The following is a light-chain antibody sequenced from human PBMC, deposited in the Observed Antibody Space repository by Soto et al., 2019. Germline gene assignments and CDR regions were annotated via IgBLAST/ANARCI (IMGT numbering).Light chain of an antibody. Sequence: DIQMTQSPSTLSASVGDRVTITCRASQSISSWLAWYQQKPGKAPNLLIYDASSLESGVPSRFSGSGSGTEFTLTISSLQPDDGATYYCQQYDTDSWTFGQGTKVEIK. CDR1: QSISSW. CDR3: QQYDTDSWT. CDR2: DAS. J-gene: IGKJ1*01. V-gene: IGKV1-5*01.